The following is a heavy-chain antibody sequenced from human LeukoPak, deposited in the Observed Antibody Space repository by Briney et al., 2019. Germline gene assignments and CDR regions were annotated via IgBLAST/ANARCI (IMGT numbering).Heavy chain of an antibody. V-gene: IGHV1-18*01. CDR3: ARSLGVVVVAARGMGNDY. CDR1: GYTFTSYG. CDR2: ISAYNGNT. D-gene: IGHD2-15*01. J-gene: IGHJ4*02. Sequence: GASVKVSCKASGYTFTSYGISWVRQAPGQGLEWMGWISAYNGNTNYAQKLQGRVTMTTDTSTSTAYMELRSLRSDDTAVYYCARSLGVVVVAARGMGNDYRGQGTLVTVSS.